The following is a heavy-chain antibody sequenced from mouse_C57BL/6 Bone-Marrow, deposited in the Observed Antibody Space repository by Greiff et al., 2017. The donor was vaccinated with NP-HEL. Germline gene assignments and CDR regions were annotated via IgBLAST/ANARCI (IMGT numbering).Heavy chain of an antibody. Sequence: VQLQQPGPELVKPGASVKISCKASGYSFTDYNMNWVKQSNGKSLEWIGVINPNYGTTSYNQKFKGKATLTVDQSSSTAYMQLNSLTSEDSAVYYCARYGNYVRYYAMDYWGQGTSVTVSS. V-gene: IGHV1-39*01. CDR3: ARYGNYVRYYAMDY. J-gene: IGHJ4*01. CDR1: GYSFTDYN. CDR2: INPNYGTT. D-gene: IGHD2-1*01.